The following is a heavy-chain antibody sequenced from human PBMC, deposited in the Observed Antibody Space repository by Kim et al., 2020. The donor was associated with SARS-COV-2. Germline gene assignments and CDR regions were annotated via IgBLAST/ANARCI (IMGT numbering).Heavy chain of an antibody. CDR1: GFTFSSYA. J-gene: IGHJ4*02. V-gene: IGHV3-23*01. CDR2: ISGSGGST. Sequence: GGSLRLSCAASGFTFSSYAMRWVRQAPGKGLERVSAISGSGGSTYYADSVKGRFTISRDNSKNTLYLQMNSLRAEDTAVDYCAKDRGLRFGELFYEVEILYFDYWGQGTLVTVSS. D-gene: IGHD3-10*01. CDR3: AKDRGLRFGELFYEVEILYFDY.